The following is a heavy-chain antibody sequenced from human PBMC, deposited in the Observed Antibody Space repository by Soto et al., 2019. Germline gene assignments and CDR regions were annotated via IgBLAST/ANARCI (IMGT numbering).Heavy chain of an antibody. CDR2: ISTYKGNT. CDR1: GYTFTSYG. V-gene: IGHV1-18*01. J-gene: IGHJ4*02. CDR3: ATRSPAFDY. Sequence: QVQLVQSGPEVKKPGASVKVSCKTSGYTFTSYGIAWVRQAPGQGLEWMGWISTYKGNTNYAQKFQGRVTMTTDTATSTAYMELRSLRSDDTAVYYCATRSPAFDYWGQGTLVTVSA.